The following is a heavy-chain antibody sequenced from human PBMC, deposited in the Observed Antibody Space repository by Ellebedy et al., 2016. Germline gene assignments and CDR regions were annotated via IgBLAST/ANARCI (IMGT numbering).Heavy chain of an antibody. CDR2: ISWNSGSI. V-gene: IGHV3-9*01. Sequence: GGSLRLSCAASGFTFDDYAMHWVRQAPGKGLEWVSGISWNSGSIGYADSVKGRFTISRDNAKNSLYLQMNSLRAEDTALYYCAKAPIAAAADPMYYFDYWGQGTLVTVSS. CDR1: GFTFDDYA. CDR3: AKAPIAAAADPMYYFDY. D-gene: IGHD6-13*01. J-gene: IGHJ4*02.